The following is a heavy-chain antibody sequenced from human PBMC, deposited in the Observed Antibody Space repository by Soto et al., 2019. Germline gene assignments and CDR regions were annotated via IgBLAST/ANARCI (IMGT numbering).Heavy chain of an antibody. J-gene: IGHJ3*02. CDR1: GYTFTSYG. V-gene: IGHV1-18*01. D-gene: IGHD4-4*01. CDR2: ISAYNGNT. CDR3: ASYGAVSTTVTTIVVFDI. Sequence: ASVKVSCKASGYTFTSYGISWVRQAPGQGLEWMGWISAYNGNTNYAQKLQGRVTLTTDTATSTTYVEQLILRSDDTAVYYCASYGAVSTTVTTIVVFDIWGQGTKVSVTS.